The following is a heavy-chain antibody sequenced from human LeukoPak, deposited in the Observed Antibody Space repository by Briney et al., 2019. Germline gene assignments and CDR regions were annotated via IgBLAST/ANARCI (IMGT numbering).Heavy chain of an antibody. V-gene: IGHV4-61*02. CDR2: IYTSGST. CDR3: AREDTPMVNPFDY. J-gene: IGHJ4*02. CDR1: GNSISSGDNY. Sequence: PSQTLSLTCTVSGNSISSGDNYWSWIRQPAGKGLEWIGRIYTSGSTNYNPSLKSRVTISVDTSKNQFSLRLRYVTAADTAVYYCAREDTPMVNPFDYWGQGTLVTVSS. D-gene: IGHD5-18*01.